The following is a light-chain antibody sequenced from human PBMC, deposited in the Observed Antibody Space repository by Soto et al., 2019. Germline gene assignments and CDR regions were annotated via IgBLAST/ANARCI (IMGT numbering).Light chain of an antibody. CDR1: QSINNIY. CDR2: AAS. Sequence: EVVLTQSPGTLSLSPGERTTLSCRASQSINNIYLAWYQQKPGQAPRLLIYAASDRATGIPDRFSGSGSGTDFTLTISRVEPEDFAVYYCQQFGHSPWTFGQGTKVDIK. V-gene: IGKV3-20*01. CDR3: QQFGHSPWT. J-gene: IGKJ1*01.